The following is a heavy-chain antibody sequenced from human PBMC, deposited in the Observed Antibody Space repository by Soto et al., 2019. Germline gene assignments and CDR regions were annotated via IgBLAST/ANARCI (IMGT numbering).Heavy chain of an antibody. V-gene: IGHV1-69*01. CDR1: GGTFSSCA. D-gene: IGHD2-2*01. Sequence: QVQLVQSGAEVKKPGSSVKVSCKASGGTFSSCAISWVRQAPGQGLEWMGGIIPIFGTANYAQKFQGRVTITADESTSTAYMELSSLRSEDTAVYYCARDTEDIVVVPAFSWGQGTLVTVSS. CDR2: IIPIFGTA. J-gene: IGHJ5*02. CDR3: ARDTEDIVVVPAFS.